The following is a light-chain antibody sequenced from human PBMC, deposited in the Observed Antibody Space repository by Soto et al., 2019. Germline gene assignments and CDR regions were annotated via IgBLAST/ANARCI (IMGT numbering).Light chain of an antibody. Sequence: QSALTQSPSASGTPGQRVTISCSGSRSNIGTYTVNWYQQLPGTAPTLLIYRNHQRPSGVPDRFSGSKSGTSASLAISGPQSEDEADYSCAAWDDSLRAVVFGGVTKLTVL. CDR3: AAWDDSLRAVV. CDR2: RNH. CDR1: RSNIGTYT. V-gene: IGLV1-44*01. J-gene: IGLJ2*01.